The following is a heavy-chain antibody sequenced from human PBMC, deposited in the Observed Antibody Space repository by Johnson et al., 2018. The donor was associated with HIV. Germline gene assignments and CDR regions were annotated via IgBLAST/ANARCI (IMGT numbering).Heavy chain of an antibody. Sequence: VQLVESGGGLIQPGGSLRLSCAASGFTVSSNYMSWVRQAPGKGLEWVSVIYSGGSTYYADSVKGRFTISRDNSKNSLYLQMNSLRAEDTAVYYCARDHSNSWYRGFGGAFDIWGQGTMVTVSS. CDR3: ARDHSNSWYRGFGGAFDI. CDR2: IYSGGST. J-gene: IGHJ3*02. V-gene: IGHV3-53*01. CDR1: GFTVSSNY. D-gene: IGHD6-13*01.